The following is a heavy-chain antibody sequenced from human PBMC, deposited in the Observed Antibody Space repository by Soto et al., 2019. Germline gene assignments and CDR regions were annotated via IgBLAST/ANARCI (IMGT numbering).Heavy chain of an antibody. Sequence: VKLLESGGGLVQPGGSLRLSCGGSGFTVTSNGVSWVRQAPGKGLEWVAAISPNGQGIWYADSVKGRFTISRDISRNTVFLQMDSLRAEDTAVDYCATDRQYPRDYFHYWGQGTLVTVSS. V-gene: IGHV3-23*01. CDR2: ISPNGQGI. J-gene: IGHJ4*02. CDR1: GFTVTSNG. CDR3: ATDRQYPRDYFHY. D-gene: IGHD4-4*01.